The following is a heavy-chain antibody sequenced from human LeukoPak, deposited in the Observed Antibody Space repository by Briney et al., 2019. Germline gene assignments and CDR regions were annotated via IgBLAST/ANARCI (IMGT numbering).Heavy chain of an antibody. J-gene: IGHJ4*02. D-gene: IGHD6-6*01. V-gene: IGHV3-48*02. CDR3: ARHRAYSSSSPFDY. CDR2: ISSTSRTT. CDR1: GFTFSGYS. Sequence: PGGSLRLSCAAPGFTFSGYSMNWVRQAPGKGLEWVSFISSTSRTTYYADSVKGRFTTSRDNGKNSLYLQMNSLTDEDTAVYYCARHRAYSSSSPFDYWGQGTLVTVSS.